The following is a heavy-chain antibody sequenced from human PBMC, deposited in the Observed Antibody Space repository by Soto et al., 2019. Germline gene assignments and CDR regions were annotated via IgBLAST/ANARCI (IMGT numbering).Heavy chain of an antibody. CDR2: ITWSSDSM. D-gene: IGHD3-10*01. CDR3: AKEDSGFSGYMDV. CDR1: GFTFYNHG. J-gene: IGHJ6*03. Sequence: EVQLVESGGGLVQPGRSLRLSCVASGFTFYNHGMHWVRQAPGRGLEWVSGITWSSDSMGYADSVKGRFTISRDNAKNSLYLQMNSLRPEDTALYYCAKEDSGFSGYMDVWGKGTTVPVSS. V-gene: IGHV3-9*01.